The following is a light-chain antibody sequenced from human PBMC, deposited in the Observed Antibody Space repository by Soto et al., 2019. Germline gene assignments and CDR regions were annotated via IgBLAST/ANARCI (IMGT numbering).Light chain of an antibody. CDR2: GAS. J-gene: IGKJ1*01. Sequence: EMVVTQSPAILSVSPGERATISCRASQSVSSNMAWYQQTPGQAPRLLIYGASTRATGIPARFSGSGSGTEFTLTITSLQSEDFAFYYCQQYNHWPRPFGQGTRVEIK. CDR3: QQYNHWPRP. V-gene: IGKV3-15*01. CDR1: QSVSSN.